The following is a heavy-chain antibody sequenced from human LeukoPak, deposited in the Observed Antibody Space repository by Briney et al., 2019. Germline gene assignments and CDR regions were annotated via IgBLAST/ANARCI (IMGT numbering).Heavy chain of an antibody. Sequence: GGSLRLSCAASGFTFSSYSMNWVRQAPGKGLEWVSSISSSSSYIYNADSVMGRFTISRDNAKNSLYLQMNSLRAEDTAVYYCVRKRSGDYYYYYYMDVWGKGTTVTVSS. J-gene: IGHJ6*03. CDR2: ISSSSSYI. CDR1: GFTFSSYS. D-gene: IGHD4-17*01. CDR3: VRKRSGDYYYYYYMDV. V-gene: IGHV3-21*01.